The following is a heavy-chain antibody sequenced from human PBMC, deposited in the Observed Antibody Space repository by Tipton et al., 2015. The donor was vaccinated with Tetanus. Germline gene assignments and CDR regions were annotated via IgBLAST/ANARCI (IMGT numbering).Heavy chain of an antibody. CDR3: ARVFYDYVWGSYRWDY. CDR2: ISSSSSTI. Sequence: SLRLSCAASGFTFSSYSMNWVRQAPGKGLEWVSYISSSSSTIYYADSVKGRFTISRDNAKNSLYLQMNSLRDEDTAVYYCARVFYDYVWGSYRWDYWGQGTLVTVSS. D-gene: IGHD3-16*02. CDR1: GFTFSSYS. V-gene: IGHV3-48*02. J-gene: IGHJ4*02.